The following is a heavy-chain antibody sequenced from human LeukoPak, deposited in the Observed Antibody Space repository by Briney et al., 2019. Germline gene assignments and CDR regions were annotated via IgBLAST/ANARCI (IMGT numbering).Heavy chain of an antibody. J-gene: IGHJ3*02. V-gene: IGHV1-69*06. Sequence: GASVKVSCKASGYTFTSYGISWVRQAPGQGLEWMGWIIPIFGTANYAQKFQGRVTITADKSTSTAYMELSSLRSEDTAVYYCARAGNTAMVTGVDAFDIWGQGTMVTVSS. CDR2: IIPIFGTA. D-gene: IGHD5-18*01. CDR3: ARAGNTAMVTGVDAFDI. CDR1: GYTFTSYG.